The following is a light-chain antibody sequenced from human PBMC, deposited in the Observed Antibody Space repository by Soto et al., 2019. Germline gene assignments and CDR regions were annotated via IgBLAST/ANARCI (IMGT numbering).Light chain of an antibody. CDR1: SRDVGAYDY. Sequence: QSALTQPASVSGSPGQSITISCTGTSRDVGAYDYVSWYLQYPDKAPQLLIYYVDHRPSGVSSRFSGSKSGNTASLTISGLQAEDGADYYCSSYTDSSNYVFGTGTKVTVL. CDR2: YVD. J-gene: IGLJ1*01. V-gene: IGLV2-14*03. CDR3: SSYTDSSNYV.